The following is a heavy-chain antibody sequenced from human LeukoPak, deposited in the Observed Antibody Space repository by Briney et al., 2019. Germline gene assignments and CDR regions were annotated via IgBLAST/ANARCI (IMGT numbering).Heavy chain of an antibody. Sequence: ASVKVSCKASGGTFSSYAISWVRQAPGQGLEWMGWINPNSGGTNYAQKFQGRVTMTRDTSISTAYMELSRLRSDDTAVYYCARVTQYYDFWSGRYYYYMDVWGKGTTVTVSS. CDR1: GGTFSSYA. V-gene: IGHV1-2*02. CDR3: ARVTQYYDFWSGRYYYYMDV. J-gene: IGHJ6*03. D-gene: IGHD3-3*01. CDR2: INPNSGGT.